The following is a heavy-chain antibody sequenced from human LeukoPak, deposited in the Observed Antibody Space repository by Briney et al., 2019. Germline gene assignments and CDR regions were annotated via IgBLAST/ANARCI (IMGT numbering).Heavy chain of an antibody. J-gene: IGHJ4*02. D-gene: IGHD1-1*01. CDR2: ISSNGGST. V-gene: IGHV3-64*01. CDR3: ARGDTTFDY. Sequence: PGGSLRLSCAASGFTFSSDAMHWVCQAPGKGLEYVSAISSNGGSTYYANSVKGRFTISRDNSKNTLYLQMGSLRAEDMAVYYCARGDTTFDYWGQGTLVTVSS. CDR1: GFTFSSDA.